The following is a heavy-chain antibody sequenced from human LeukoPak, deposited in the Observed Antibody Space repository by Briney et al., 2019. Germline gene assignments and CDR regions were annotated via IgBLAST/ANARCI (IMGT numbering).Heavy chain of an antibody. J-gene: IGHJ4*02. CDR3: VRHGLGTSWFGFDY. CDR1: GYTFTTYW. V-gene: IGHV5-51*01. Sequence: GESLKISCKGSGYTFTTYWIGWVRQLPGKGLEWMGIIYPGDSDPIYSPSFQGQVTISADKSISTAYLQWSSLKASDSAMYYCVRHGLGTSWFGFDYWGQGTLVTVSS. D-gene: IGHD6-13*01. CDR2: IYPGDSDP.